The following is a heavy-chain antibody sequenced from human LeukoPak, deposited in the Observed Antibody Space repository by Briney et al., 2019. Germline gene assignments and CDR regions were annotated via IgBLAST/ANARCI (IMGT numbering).Heavy chain of an antibody. D-gene: IGHD1-26*01. CDR2: ISYDGSNK. V-gene: IGHV3-30-3*01. CDR1: GFTFGSYA. CDR3: ARVLEYRGSYYDYFDY. Sequence: GRSLRLSCAASGFTFGSYAMHWVRQAPGKGLEWVAVISYDGSNKYYADSVKGRLTISRDNSKNTLYLQMNSLRAEDTAVYYCARVLEYRGSYYDYFDYWGQGTLVTVSS. J-gene: IGHJ4*02.